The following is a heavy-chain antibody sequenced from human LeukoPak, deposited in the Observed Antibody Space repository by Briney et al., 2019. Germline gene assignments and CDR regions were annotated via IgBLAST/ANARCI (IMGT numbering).Heavy chain of an antibody. CDR3: ARVGVVVLTVNY. V-gene: IGHV4-38-2*02. D-gene: IGHD3-16*02. CDR2: IYHTGNT. CDR1: GSSISSGYY. J-gene: IGHJ4*02. Sequence: PSETLSLTCIVSGSSISSGYYWGWIRQAPGEGLEWIGSIYHTGNTYHNPSLKSRVTISVDTSKNQFSLKRTSVTAADTAVYYCARVGVVVLTVNYWGEGTLVTVSS.